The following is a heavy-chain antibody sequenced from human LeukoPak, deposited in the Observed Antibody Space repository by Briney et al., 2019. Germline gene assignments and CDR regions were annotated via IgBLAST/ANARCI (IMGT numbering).Heavy chain of an antibody. V-gene: IGHV4-61*01. J-gene: IGHJ3*02. D-gene: IGHD3-22*01. CDR1: GGSVSSGSYY. CDR3: ARGDAHSSGYYYARAFDI. Sequence: SETLSLTCTVSGGSVSSGSYYWSWIWQPPGKGLEWIGYIYYSGSTNYNPSLKSRVTISVDTSKNQFSLKLSSVTAADTAVYYCARGDAHSSGYYYARAFDIWGQGTMVTVSS. CDR2: IYYSGST.